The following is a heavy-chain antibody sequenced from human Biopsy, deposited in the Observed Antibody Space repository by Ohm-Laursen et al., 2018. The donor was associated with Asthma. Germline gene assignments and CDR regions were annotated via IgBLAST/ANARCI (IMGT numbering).Heavy chain of an antibody. CDR2: VNTGNGDT. J-gene: IGHJ3*01. CDR1: GYNFISFA. V-gene: IGHV1-3*04. D-gene: IGHD3-9*01. CDR3: ARTYYDFLTGQVKDVFGV. Sequence: ASVTVSCKVSGYNFISFAIHWVRQAPGQRLEWMSWVNTGNGDTKYSQKFQGRVTITRETSASTAYMELRSLRSEDAATYYCARTYYDFLTGQVKDVFGVWGQGTMVTVSS.